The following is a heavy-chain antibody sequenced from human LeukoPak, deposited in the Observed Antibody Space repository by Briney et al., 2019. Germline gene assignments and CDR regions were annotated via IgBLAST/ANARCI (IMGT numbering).Heavy chain of an antibody. D-gene: IGHD3-22*01. CDR2: IIGSGDST. CDR1: GFIFSTYA. Sequence: GGSLRLSCAASGFIFSTYAMSWVRQAPGKGLEWVSGIIGSGDSTYYADSVKGRFTISRDNSKNTLYLQMNSLRADDTAVYYCAKDYYYDSSGYYPPVLVYWGQGTLVTVSS. V-gene: IGHV3-23*01. J-gene: IGHJ4*02. CDR3: AKDYYYDSSGYYPPVLVY.